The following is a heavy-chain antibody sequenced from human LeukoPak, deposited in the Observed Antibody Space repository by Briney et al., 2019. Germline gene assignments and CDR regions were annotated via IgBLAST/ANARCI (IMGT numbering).Heavy chain of an antibody. CDR1: GFTFSSYW. CDR2: VNSDGSNT. CDR3: ARDSRGGYFDY. V-gene: IGHV3-74*01. Sequence: GGSLRLSCAASGFTFSSYWMHWVRQAPGKGLVWVSRVNSDGSNTSYADSVKGRFTISRDNAKNTLYLQMNSLRAEDTAVYYCARDSRGGYFDYWGQGTLVTVSS. J-gene: IGHJ4*02. D-gene: IGHD3-16*01.